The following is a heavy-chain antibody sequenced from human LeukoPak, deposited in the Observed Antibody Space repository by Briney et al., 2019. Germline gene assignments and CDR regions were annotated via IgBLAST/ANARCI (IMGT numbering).Heavy chain of an antibody. D-gene: IGHD1-26*01. V-gene: IGHV3-74*01. Sequence: GGSLRLSCAASGFTFSNYWMHWVRQAPGKGLVWVSGISNDASSTTYADSVKGRFTISRDNTKNTLYLQMNSLRAEDTAVYYCARDDRGATYFDYWGQGTLVTVSS. CDR3: ARDDRGATYFDY. J-gene: IGHJ4*02. CDR1: GFTFSNYW. CDR2: ISNDASST.